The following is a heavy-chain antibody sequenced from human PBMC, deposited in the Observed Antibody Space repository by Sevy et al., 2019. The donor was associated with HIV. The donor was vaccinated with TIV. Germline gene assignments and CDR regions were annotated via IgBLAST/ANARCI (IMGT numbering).Heavy chain of an antibody. V-gene: IGHV4-59*11. CDR3: ASDQGAAAGSWFDR. J-gene: IGHJ5*02. CDR1: GGSISSHY. D-gene: IGHD6-13*01. CDR2: IYYSGTT. Sequence: SETLSLTCTVSGGSISSHYWSWIRQPPGKGLEWVGHIYYSGTTNYNPSLKSRDTISVDTSKTHFSLTLRSVTPADTAVYYCASDQGAAAGSWFDRWGQGTLVTVSS.